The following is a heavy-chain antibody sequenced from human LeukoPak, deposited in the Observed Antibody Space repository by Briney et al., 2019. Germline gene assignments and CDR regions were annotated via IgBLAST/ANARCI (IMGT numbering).Heavy chain of an antibody. CDR1: GYTFTSYG. V-gene: IGHV1-18*01. Sequence: ASVNVSFKPSGYTFTSYGISWVRQAPGQGLEGMGWISAYNGNTNYAQKLQGRVTMTTDTSTSTAYMELRSLRSDDPAVYYCARNPADSSGYLDYWGQGTLVTVSS. J-gene: IGHJ4*02. D-gene: IGHD3-22*01. CDR2: ISAYNGNT. CDR3: ARNPADSSGYLDY.